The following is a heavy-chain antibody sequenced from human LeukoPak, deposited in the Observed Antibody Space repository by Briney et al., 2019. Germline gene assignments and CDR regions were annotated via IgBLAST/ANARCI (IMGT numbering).Heavy chain of an antibody. J-gene: IGHJ5*02. D-gene: IGHD2-2*01. CDR2: IKQDGSEK. CDR1: GFTFSSYA. V-gene: IGHV3-7*01. CDR3: ARDRLVVPAANWFDP. Sequence: GGFLRLSCAASGFTFSSYAMSWVRQAPGKGLEWVANIKQDGSEKYYVDSVKGRFTISRDNAKNSLYLQMNSLRAEDTAVYYCARDRLVVPAANWFDPWGQGTLVTVSS.